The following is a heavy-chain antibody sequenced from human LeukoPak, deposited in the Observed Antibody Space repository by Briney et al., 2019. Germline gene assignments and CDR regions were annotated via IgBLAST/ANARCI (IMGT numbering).Heavy chain of an antibody. V-gene: IGHV3-74*01. CDR1: GFTFSSYW. CDR2: INSDGSST. CDR3: AKDRRGVRGVPTLDY. Sequence: GGSLRLSCAASGFTFSSYWMHWVRQAPGKGLVWVSRINSDGSSTSYADSVKGRFTISRDNAKNTLYLQMNSLRAEDTAVYYCAKDRRGVRGVPTLDYWGQGTLVTVSS. D-gene: IGHD3-10*01. J-gene: IGHJ4*02.